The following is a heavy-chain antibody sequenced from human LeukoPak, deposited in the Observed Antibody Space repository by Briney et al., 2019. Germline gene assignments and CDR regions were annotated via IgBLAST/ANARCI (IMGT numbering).Heavy chain of an antibody. CDR1: GYSFTSYW. CDR2: INPGDSDT. D-gene: IGHD3-22*01. CDR3: ARQWLYYDSSAYRNYNCFDP. Sequence: GESLQISCKGSGYSFTSYWIGWVRQMPRKGLEWMGIINPGDSDTRYSPSFQGQVTISVDKSINTAYLQWSSLKASDTAMYYCARQWLYYDSSAYRNYNCFDPWGQGTLVTVSS. J-gene: IGHJ5*02. V-gene: IGHV5-51*01.